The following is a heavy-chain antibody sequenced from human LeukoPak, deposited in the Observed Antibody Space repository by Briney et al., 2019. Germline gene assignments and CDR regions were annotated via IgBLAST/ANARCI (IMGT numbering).Heavy chain of an antibody. CDR3: ARGWYGSGPVDY. CDR2: INHSGST. D-gene: IGHD3-10*01. V-gene: IGHV4-34*01. Sequence: SETLSLTCAVYGGSFSGYYWSWIRQPPGKGLEWIGEINHSGSTNYNPSLKSRVTISVDTSKNQFSLTLSSVTAADTAVYYCARGWYGSGPVDYWGQGTLVTVSS. CDR1: GGSFSGYY. J-gene: IGHJ4*02.